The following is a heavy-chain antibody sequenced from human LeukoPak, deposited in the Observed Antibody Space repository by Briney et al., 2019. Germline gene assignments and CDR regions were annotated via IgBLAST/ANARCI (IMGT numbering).Heavy chain of an antibody. D-gene: IGHD3-10*01. V-gene: IGHV4-59*01. CDR3: VRGSGASSMFDS. Sequence: SETLPLTCTVSGASINFNYWNWVRLPPGKGLEWIGYKYNSGSTNYNPSLKSRVTISIDTSKNQLSLKLTSVTAEDTAVYFCVRGSGASSMFDSWGQGTLVTVSS. CDR1: GASINFNY. CDR2: KYNSGST. J-gene: IGHJ4*02.